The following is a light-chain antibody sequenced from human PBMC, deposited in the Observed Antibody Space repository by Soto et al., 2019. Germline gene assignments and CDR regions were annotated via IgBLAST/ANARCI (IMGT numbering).Light chain of an antibody. Sequence: QSALTQPASVSGSPGQSITISCTGTSSDVGGYRYVSWYQQHPGKAPKLLIYEVSNRPSGVSNRFSGSKSGNTASLTISGVQAEDEADYYCQSYDSSLSGYVFGTGTKLTVL. CDR2: EVS. CDR3: QSYDSSLSGYV. J-gene: IGLJ1*01. CDR1: SSDVGGYRY. V-gene: IGLV2-14*01.